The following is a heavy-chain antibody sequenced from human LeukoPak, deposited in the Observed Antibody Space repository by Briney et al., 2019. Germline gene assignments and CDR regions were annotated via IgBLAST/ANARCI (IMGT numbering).Heavy chain of an antibody. J-gene: IGHJ5*02. CDR3: ANTPLAAAGSPSAPFDP. Sequence: SETLSLTCTVSGGSISSSSCYWGWTRQPPGKGLEWIGSIYYSGSTYYNPSLKSRVTISVDTSKNQFSLKLSSVTAADTAVYYCANTPLAAAGSPSAPFDPWGQGTLVTVSS. CDR2: IYYSGST. V-gene: IGHV4-39*01. CDR1: GGSISSSSCY. D-gene: IGHD6-13*01.